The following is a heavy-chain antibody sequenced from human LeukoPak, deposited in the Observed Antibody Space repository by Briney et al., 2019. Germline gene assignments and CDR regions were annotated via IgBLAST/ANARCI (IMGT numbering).Heavy chain of an antibody. V-gene: IGHV4-38-2*01. D-gene: IGHD1-7*01. CDR1: GYSISSGYY. J-gene: IGHJ4*02. CDR3: ARLSVSGTNDY. CDR2: IYHSGST. Sequence: SEALSLTCAVSGYSISSGYYWGWIRQPPGKGLEWIGSIYHSGSTYYNPSLKSRVTISVDTSKNQFSLKLSSVTAADTAVYYCARLSVSGTNDYWGREPWSPSPQ.